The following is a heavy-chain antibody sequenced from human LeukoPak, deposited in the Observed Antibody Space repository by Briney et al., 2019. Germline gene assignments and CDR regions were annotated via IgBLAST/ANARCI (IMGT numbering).Heavy chain of an antibody. Sequence: PRASVKVSCKPSGYTFTDYAINWVRQAPGQGLEYMGWVNTNTGNPTYAQGFTGRFVFSSDSSVSTAYLQITSLKADDSAIYFCASCNDCSGYFAYWGQGTLVTVSS. CDR2: VNTNTGNP. V-gene: IGHV7-4-1*02. J-gene: IGHJ4*02. D-gene: IGHD3-22*01. CDR3: ASCNDCSGYFAY. CDR1: GYTFTDYA.